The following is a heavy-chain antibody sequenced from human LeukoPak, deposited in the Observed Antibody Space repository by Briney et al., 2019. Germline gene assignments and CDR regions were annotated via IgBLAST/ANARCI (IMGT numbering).Heavy chain of an antibody. CDR2: INWNGGST. CDR1: GFTFSSYG. V-gene: IGHV3-20*04. J-gene: IGHJ4*02. Sequence: PGGSLRLSCAASGFTFSSYGMYWVRQAPGKGLEWVSGINWNGGSTGYADSVKGRFTISRDNAKNSLYLQMNSLRAEDTALYYCARDRRARYVLRYFDHWGQGTLVTVSS. CDR3: ARDRRARYVLRYFDH. D-gene: IGHD3-9*01.